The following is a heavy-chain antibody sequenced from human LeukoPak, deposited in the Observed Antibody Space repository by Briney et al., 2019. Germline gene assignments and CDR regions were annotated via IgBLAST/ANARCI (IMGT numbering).Heavy chain of an antibody. CDR2: IDRDGTTI. CDR3: ARDLNWNLIDY. J-gene: IGHJ4*02. D-gene: IGHD1-20*01. CDR1: GFTFNIHW. Sequence: GGSLRLSCAASGFTFNIHWMHWVRQAPGKGRVWVSRIDRDGTTINYADSVKGRLTISRDHAKNTLYLQMNSLRAEDTAVYFCARDLNWNLIDYWGQGSLVTVSS. V-gene: IGHV3-74*01.